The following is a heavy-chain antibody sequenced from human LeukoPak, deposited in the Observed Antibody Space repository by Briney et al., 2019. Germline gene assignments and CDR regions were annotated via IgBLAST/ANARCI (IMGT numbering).Heavy chain of an antibody. J-gene: IGHJ4*02. CDR1: GYTFINYY. V-gene: IGHV1-46*01. Sequence: GASVEVSCKASGYTFINYYMHWVRQAPGQGLEWMGIINPSGGGTSYAQKFQGRVTMTRDTSTSTVYMEVSSLRSEDTAVYYCAREFSGYIDFWGQGTLVTVSS. D-gene: IGHD1-26*01. CDR2: INPSGGGT. CDR3: AREFSGYIDF.